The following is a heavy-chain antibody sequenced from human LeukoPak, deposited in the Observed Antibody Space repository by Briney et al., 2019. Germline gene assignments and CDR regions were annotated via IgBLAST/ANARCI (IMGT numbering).Heavy chain of an antibody. CDR3: ARVFRFIEHAFDI. J-gene: IGHJ3*02. V-gene: IGHV3-21*01. CDR1: GFTFSSYS. CDR2: ISSSSSYI. D-gene: IGHD2-21*01. Sequence: PGGSLRLSCAASGFTFSSYSMNWVRQAPGKGLEWVSSISSSSSYIYYADSVKGRFTISRDNAKNSLYLQMNRLRAEDTAVYYCARVFRFIEHAFDIWGQGTMVTVSS.